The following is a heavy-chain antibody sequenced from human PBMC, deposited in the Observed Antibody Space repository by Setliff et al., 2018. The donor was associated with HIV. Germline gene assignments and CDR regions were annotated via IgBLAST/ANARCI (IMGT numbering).Heavy chain of an antibody. CDR3: ARLLRRPHDFFYMDV. Sequence: GESLKISCKGSGYSFTSYWIGWVRQMPGKGLGWMGRLDPRDSYTDYSPSFQGHVTISGDKSSSTAYLQWSSLKASDTATYYCARLLRRPHDFFYMDVWGKGTTVTVSS. D-gene: IGHD2-15*01. CDR1: GYSFTSYW. V-gene: IGHV5-10-1*01. CDR2: LDPRDSYT. J-gene: IGHJ6*03.